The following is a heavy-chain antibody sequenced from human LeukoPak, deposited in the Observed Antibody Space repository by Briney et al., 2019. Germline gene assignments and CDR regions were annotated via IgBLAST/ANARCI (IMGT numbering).Heavy chain of an antibody. D-gene: IGHD2-15*01. CDR3: ARPAYCSGGSCLGYYFDY. CDR1: GYSFTSYW. CDR2: IYPGDSDT. V-gene: IGHV5-51*01. J-gene: IGHJ4*02. Sequence: GESLKISCKGSGYSFTSYWIGWVRQMPGKGLEWMGIIYPGDSDTRYSPSFQGQVTISADKSISTAYLQWSSLKASDTAMYYCARPAYCSGGSCLGYYFDYWGQGTLVTVSS.